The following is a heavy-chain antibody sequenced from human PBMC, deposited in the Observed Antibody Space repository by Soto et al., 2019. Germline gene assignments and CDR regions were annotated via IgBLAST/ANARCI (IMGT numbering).Heavy chain of an antibody. V-gene: IGHV4-59*01. CDR1: GGSISSYY. CDR3: ASSTFFPDSRGYHFKNLDS. CDR2: ISYSGST. J-gene: IGHJ5*01. D-gene: IGHD3-22*01. Sequence: KSSETLSLTCTVSGGSISSYYWIWIRQPPGKGLEWIGYISYSGSTNYNPSLKSRPTISVDTSKNQFSLKLRSVTAADTAVYYCASSTFFPDSRGYHFKNLDSWGQGTLVTVSS.